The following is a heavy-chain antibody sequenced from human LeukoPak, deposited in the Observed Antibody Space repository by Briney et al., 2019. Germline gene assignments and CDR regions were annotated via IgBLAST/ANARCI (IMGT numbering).Heavy chain of an antibody. Sequence: SETLSLTCTVSGGSISSGDYYWSWIRQPPGKGLEWIGYIYNNGRTYYNPSLKSRVTISVDTSKNQFSLKLSSVTAADTAVYYCNYYGSGSYYRGIPDAFDIWGQGTMVTVSS. D-gene: IGHD3-10*01. CDR3: NYYGSGSYYRGIPDAFDI. CDR1: GGSISSGDYY. CDR2: IYNNGRT. V-gene: IGHV4-30-4*01. J-gene: IGHJ3*02.